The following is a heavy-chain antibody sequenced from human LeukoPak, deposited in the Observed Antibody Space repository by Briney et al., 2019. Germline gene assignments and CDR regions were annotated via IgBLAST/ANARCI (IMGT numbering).Heavy chain of an antibody. CDR1: GFTFSSYG. CDR2: IRYDGSNK. CDR3: AKTYYDFWSGYRPFDP. D-gene: IGHD3-3*01. J-gene: IGHJ5*02. Sequence: PGGSLRLSCAASGFTFSSYGMHWVRQAPGKGLEWVAFIRYDGSNKYYADSVKGRFTISRDNSKNTLYLQMNSLRAEDTALYYCAKTYYDFWSGYRPFDPWGQGILVTVSS. V-gene: IGHV3-30*02.